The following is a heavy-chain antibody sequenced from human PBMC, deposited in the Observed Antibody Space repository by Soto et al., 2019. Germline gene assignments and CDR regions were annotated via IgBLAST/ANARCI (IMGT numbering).Heavy chain of an antibody. D-gene: IGHD3-16*02. J-gene: IGHJ6*02. CDR1: GYAFSISA. CDR2: IVVGSGNT. CDR3: AAYRLGELSFPAFYGMDV. Sequence: SVKGSWKTSGYAFSISAVRWVIQAKGQRLEWIGWIVVGSGNTNYAQKFQERVTITRDMSTSTAYMELSSLRSEDTAVYYCAAYRLGELSFPAFYGMDVWGQGTTVTVSS. V-gene: IGHV1-58*01.